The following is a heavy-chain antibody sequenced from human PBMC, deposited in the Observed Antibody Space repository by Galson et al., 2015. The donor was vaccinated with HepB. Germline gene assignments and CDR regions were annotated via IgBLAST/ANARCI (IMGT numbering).Heavy chain of an antibody. CDR2: MNPKSGST. J-gene: IGHJ5*02. D-gene: IGHD3-9*01. V-gene: IGHV1-8*01. CDR1: GYTFTSYD. CDR3: ARSREETYYDAVTVYSAVGWVDP. Sequence: SVKVSCKASGYTFTSYDIIWVRQVPGQGLEWMGWMNPKSGSTGNTPKFQGRVFMTRNTSISTAYMELRSLRSEDTAVYFCARSREETYYDAVTVYSAVGWVDPWGQGTLVSVSS.